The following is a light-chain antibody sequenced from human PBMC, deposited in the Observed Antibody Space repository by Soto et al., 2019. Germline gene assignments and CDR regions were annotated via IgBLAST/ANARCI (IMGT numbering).Light chain of an antibody. Sequence: QSVLTQPASVSGSPGQSITISCTGTSSDIGAYNSVSWYQQHPGKVPKVMIYEVSNRPSGVSDRFSGSMSGNTASLTISGLQAEDEADYYCSSYTSSNTWVFGGGTKLTVL. CDR2: EVS. CDR3: SSYTSSNTWV. J-gene: IGLJ3*02. CDR1: SSDIGAYNS. V-gene: IGLV2-14*01.